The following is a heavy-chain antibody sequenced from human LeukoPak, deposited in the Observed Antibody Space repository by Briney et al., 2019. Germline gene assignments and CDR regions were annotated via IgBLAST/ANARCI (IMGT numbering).Heavy chain of an antibody. V-gene: IGHV3-74*01. CDR3: ARTYSSFDY. CDR1: GFTFSSYW. D-gene: IGHD6-19*01. CDR2: INNDGSTT. J-gene: IGHJ4*02. Sequence: GGSLRLSCAVSGFTFSSYWMHWVRQAPGXGLVWVSRINNDGSTTAYADSVKGRFTISRDNTKNTLYLQMNSLRAEDTAVYYCARTYSSFDYWGQGTLVTVSS.